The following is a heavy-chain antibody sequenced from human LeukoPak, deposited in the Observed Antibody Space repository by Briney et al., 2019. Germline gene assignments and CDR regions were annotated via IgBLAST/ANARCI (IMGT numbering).Heavy chain of an antibody. J-gene: IGHJ3*02. CDR2: INPDSGVT. CDR1: GYTFTGYY. D-gene: IGHD4-17*01. CDR3: ARDPYGDSYTPTHDAFDI. V-gene: IGHV1-2*02. Sequence: ASVKVSCKASGYTFTGYYLHWVRQAPGQGLEWMGWINPDSGVTNYAQKFQGRVTMTRDTSISTAYMELSRLRSDDTAVYYCARDPYGDSYTPTHDAFDIWGQGTMVTVSS.